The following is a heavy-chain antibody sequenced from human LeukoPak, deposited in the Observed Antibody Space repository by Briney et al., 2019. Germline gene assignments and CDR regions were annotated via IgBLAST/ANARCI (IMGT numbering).Heavy chain of an antibody. D-gene: IGHD1-26*01. Sequence: SETLSLTCIVSGGSISSSSYYWGWIRQPPGKGLEWIGSIYYSGSTYCNPSLKSRVTISVDTSKNQFSLKLSSVTAADTAVYYCARSHRVGATRGWLDPWGQGTLVTVSS. CDR1: GGSISSSSYY. J-gene: IGHJ5*02. CDR3: ARSHRVGATRGWLDP. CDR2: IYYSGST. V-gene: IGHV4-39*07.